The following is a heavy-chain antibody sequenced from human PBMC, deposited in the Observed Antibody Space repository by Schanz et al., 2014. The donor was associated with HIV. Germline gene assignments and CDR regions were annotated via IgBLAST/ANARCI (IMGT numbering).Heavy chain of an antibody. J-gene: IGHJ4*02. CDR2: MSESGGRS. CDR3: AKPEYDSRGNSQSHFDY. D-gene: IGHD3-22*01. CDR1: GFNFNNYA. V-gene: IGHV3-23*04. Sequence: EVQLVESGGGLVQPGGSLRLSCAASGFNFNNYAMTWVRQAPGKGLEWVSSMSESGGRSYYADSVNGRFTISRDNSKNTLYLQMTTLRIDDTAVYYCAKPEYDSRGNSQSHFDYWGQGTLVTVSS.